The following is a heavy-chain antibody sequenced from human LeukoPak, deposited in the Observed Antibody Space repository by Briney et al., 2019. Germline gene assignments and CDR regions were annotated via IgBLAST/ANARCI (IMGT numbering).Heavy chain of an antibody. CDR3: ACITMVRGVIIP. CDR2: ISGSGGST. J-gene: IGHJ5*02. V-gene: IGHV3-23*01. CDR1: GFTFSSYA. D-gene: IGHD3-10*01. Sequence: GGSLRLSCAASGFTFSSYAMSWVRQAPGKGLEWVSAISGSGGSTYYADSVKGRFTISRDNSKNTLYLQMNSLRAEDTAVYYCACITMVRGVIIPWGQGTLVTVSS.